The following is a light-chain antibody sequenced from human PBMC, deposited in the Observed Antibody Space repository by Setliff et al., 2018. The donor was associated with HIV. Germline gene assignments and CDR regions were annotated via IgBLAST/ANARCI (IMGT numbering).Light chain of an antibody. Sequence: QSALTQPPSASGTPGQRVTISCSGTSSNIGSNTVNWYQQLPGTAPKLRIYSNNQRPSGVPDRFSGSKSGTSASLAISGLQSEDEADYYCAAWDDSLNGLDVFGTGTKVTVL. CDR1: SSNIGSNT. J-gene: IGLJ1*01. V-gene: IGLV1-44*01. CDR2: SNN. CDR3: AAWDDSLNGLDV.